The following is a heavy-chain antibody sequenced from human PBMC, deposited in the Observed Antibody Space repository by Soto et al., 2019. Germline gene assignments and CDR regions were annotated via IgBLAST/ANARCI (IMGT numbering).Heavy chain of an antibody. J-gene: IGHJ6*03. CDR1: GFTVSSNY. V-gene: IGHV3-53*04. D-gene: IGHD5-12*01. CDR2: IYSGGST. CDR3: ARGDIVATNYYYYMDV. Sequence: GGSLRLSCAASGFTVSSNYMSWVRQAPGKGLEWVSVIYSGGSTYYADSVKGRFTISRHNSKNTLYLQMNSLRAEDTAVYYCARGDIVATNYYYYMDVWGKGTTVTVSS.